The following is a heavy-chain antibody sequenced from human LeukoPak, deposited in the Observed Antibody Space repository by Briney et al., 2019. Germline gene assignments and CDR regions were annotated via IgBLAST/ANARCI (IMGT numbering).Heavy chain of an antibody. CDR2: ISGSSATS. CDR3: ASPTMAAAFDY. D-gene: IGHD6-13*01. J-gene: IGHJ4*02. CDR1: GFTFSNYA. Sequence: GGSLRLSCAASGFTFSNYAMSWVRQAPGKGLEWVSAISGSSATSYYADSVKGRFTISRDNSKNTVSLQMNSLRAEDTAVYYCASPTMAAAFDYWGQGTLVTVSS. V-gene: IGHV3-23*01.